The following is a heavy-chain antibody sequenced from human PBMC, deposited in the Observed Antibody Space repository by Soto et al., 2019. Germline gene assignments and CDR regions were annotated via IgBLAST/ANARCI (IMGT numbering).Heavy chain of an antibody. D-gene: IGHD3-22*01. CDR2: INPNSGGT. CDR1: GYTFTGYY. J-gene: IGHJ4*02. Sequence: ASVKVSFKASGYTFTGYYMHWVRQAPGQGLEWMGWINPNSGGTNYAQKFQGRVTMTRDTSISTAYMELSRLRSDDTAVYYCARTQDYYDSSGPLDYWGQGTLVTVSS. CDR3: ARTQDYYDSSGPLDY. V-gene: IGHV1-2*02.